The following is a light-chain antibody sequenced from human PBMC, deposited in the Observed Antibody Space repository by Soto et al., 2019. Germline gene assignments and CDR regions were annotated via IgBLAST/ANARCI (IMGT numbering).Light chain of an antibody. CDR1: QDIRND. Sequence: DIQMTQSPSSLSASVGDRVTITCRASQDIRNDLGWYQQTPGKAPKRLIYAASSLQSGVPSRFRGSGSGTEFTLTISRLQPEDFGTYYCQQTYDYLVSFGGGTKVDIK. V-gene: IGKV1-17*01. CDR2: AAS. J-gene: IGKJ4*01. CDR3: QQTYDYLVS.